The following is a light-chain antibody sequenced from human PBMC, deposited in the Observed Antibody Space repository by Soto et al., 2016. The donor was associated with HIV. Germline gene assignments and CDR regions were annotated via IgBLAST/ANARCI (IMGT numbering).Light chain of an antibody. CDR2: KGS. CDR1: QSISGW. CDR3: QQYHIYSWT. V-gene: IGKV1-5*03. J-gene: IGKJ1*01. Sequence: DIQMTQSPSTLSASVGDRVTITYRASQSISGWLAWYQQKPGKAPNLLIYKGSNLESGVPSRFSGSGSGTEFTLTISSLQPDDFATYYCQQYHIYSWTFGQGTKVEIK.